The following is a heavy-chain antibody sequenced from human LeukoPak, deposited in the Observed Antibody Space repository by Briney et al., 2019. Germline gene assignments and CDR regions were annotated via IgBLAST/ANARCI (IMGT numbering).Heavy chain of an antibody. CDR2: ISAYNGNT. Sequence: ASVTVSCKASGYTFTSYAMHWVRQAPGQGLEWMGWISAYNGNTNYAQKLQGRVTVTTDTSTSTAYMELRSLRSDDTAVYYCARSGLGSSGWYGDYWGQGTLVTVSS. V-gene: IGHV1-18*01. D-gene: IGHD6-19*01. CDR1: GYTFTSYA. J-gene: IGHJ4*02. CDR3: ARSGLGSSGWYGDY.